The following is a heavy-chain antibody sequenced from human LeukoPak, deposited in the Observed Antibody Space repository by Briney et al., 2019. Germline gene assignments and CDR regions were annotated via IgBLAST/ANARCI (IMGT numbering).Heavy chain of an antibody. J-gene: IGHJ5*02. CDR2: IYYSGST. CDR1: GGSISSGGYY. CDR3: ARDYYDSSGSIYNWFDP. D-gene: IGHD3-22*01. V-gene: IGHV4-31*03. Sequence: SETLSLTCTVSGGSISSGGYYWSWIRQHPGMGLEWLGYIYYSGSTYYNPSLKSRVSISLDTSKNQLSLKLSSVTAADTAVYYCARDYYDSSGSIYNWFDPWGQGTLVTVSS.